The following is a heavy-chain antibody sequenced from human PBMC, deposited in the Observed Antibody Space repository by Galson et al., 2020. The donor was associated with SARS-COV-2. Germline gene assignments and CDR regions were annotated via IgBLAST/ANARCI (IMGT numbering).Heavy chain of an antibody. V-gene: IGHV3-30*18. CDR3: AKVASDYVWGSYRYPVLDY. D-gene: IGHD3-16*02. CDR2: ISYDGSNK. CDR1: GFTFSSYG. Sequence: TGGSLRLSCAASGFTFSSYGVHWVRQAPGKGLEWVAVISYDGSNKYYADSVKGRFTISRDNSKNTLYLQMNSLRAEDTAVYYCAKVASDYVWGSYRYPVLDYWGQGTLVTVSS. J-gene: IGHJ4*02.